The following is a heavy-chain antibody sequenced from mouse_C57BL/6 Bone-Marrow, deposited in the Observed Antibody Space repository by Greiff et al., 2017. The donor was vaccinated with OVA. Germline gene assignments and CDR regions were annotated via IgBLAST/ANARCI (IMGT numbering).Heavy chain of an antibody. Sequence: VMLVESGAELVRPGTSVKVSCKASGYAFTNYLIEWVKQRPGQGLEWIGVINPGSGGTNYNEKFKGKATLTADKSSSTAYMQLSSLTSEDSAVYFCARDYGSAWGQGTTLTVSS. V-gene: IGHV1-54*01. D-gene: IGHD1-1*01. CDR1: GYAFTNYL. CDR3: ARDYGSA. J-gene: IGHJ2*01. CDR2: INPGSGGT.